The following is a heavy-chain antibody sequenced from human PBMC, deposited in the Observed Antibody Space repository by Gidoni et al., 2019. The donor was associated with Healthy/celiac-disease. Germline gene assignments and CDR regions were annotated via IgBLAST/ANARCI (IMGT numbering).Heavy chain of an antibody. CDR1: GFTFSSYS. V-gene: IGHV3-21*01. CDR3: ARFPPPWDYYGMDV. D-gene: IGHD1-26*01. Sequence: VTPGRSLRLSCAASGFTFSSYSMNWVRQAPGKGLEWVSSISSSSSYIYYADSVKGRFTISRDNAKNSLYLQMNSLRAEDTAVYYCARFPPPWDYYGMDVWGQRTTVTVSS. CDR2: ISSSSSYI. J-gene: IGHJ6*02.